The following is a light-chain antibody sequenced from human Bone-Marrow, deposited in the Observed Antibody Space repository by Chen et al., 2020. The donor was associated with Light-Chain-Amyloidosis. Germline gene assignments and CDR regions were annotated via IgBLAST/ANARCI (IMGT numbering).Light chain of an antibody. CDR1: QTISSNY. CDR2: GSS. J-gene: IGKJ4*01. Sequence: EIVLTQSPGTLSLSPGEGANLSCRASQTISSNYLTWYQQKFGQAPRLLIYGSSSRATGIPDRFTVSGSGTDFTLTINRLEPEDVAMDYCQQYGTSPLTFGGGTKVEIK. CDR3: QQYGTSPLT. V-gene: IGKV3-20*01.